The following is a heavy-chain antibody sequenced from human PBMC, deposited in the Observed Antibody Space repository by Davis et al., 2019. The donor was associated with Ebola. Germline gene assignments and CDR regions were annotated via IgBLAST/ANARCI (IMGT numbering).Heavy chain of an antibody. CDR1: GGSISGSY. CDR2: LYHNGST. D-gene: IGHD2-15*01. Sequence: PSETLSLTCTVSGGSISGSYWTWIRQPPGKGLEWIAYLYHNGSTNYNPSLKSRVTTSVDTSKNQFSLRLASVTAADTAVYYCARREVVTTGDSFDPWGQGRLVIVSS. V-gene: IGHV4-59*08. CDR3: ARREVVTTGDSFDP. J-gene: IGHJ5*02.